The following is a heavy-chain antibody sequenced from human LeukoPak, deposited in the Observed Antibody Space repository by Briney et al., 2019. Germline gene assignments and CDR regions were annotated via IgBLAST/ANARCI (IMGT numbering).Heavy chain of an antibody. CDR3: ARDSNWFDP. CDR2: ISGSGDNT. V-gene: IGHV3-23*01. J-gene: IGHJ5*02. Sequence: GGSLRLSCAASEFIFSRYAMSWVRQAPGKGLEWVSGISGSGDNTYYADSVKGRFTIPRDNSKNTLYLQMNSLRAEDTAVYYCARDSNWFDPWGQGTLVAVSS. CDR1: EFIFSRYA.